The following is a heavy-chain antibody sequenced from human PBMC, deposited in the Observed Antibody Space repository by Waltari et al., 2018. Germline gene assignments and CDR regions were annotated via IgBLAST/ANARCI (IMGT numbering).Heavy chain of an antibody. J-gene: IGHJ4*02. CDR3: ARDTMTTVY. V-gene: IGHV4-39*07. CDR2: IYYSGTT. Sequence: QLQLQESGPGLVKPSETLSLTCTVSGGSISSSSYYWGWLRQPPGKGLEWIGGIYYSGTTNYNPSLKGRVTISVDTSKNQFSLKLSSVTAADTAVYYCARDTMTTVYWGQGTLVTVSS. D-gene: IGHD4-17*01. CDR1: GGSISSSSYY.